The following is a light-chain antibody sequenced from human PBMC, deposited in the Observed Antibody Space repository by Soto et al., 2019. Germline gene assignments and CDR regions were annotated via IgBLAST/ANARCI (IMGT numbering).Light chain of an antibody. CDR2: STS. Sequence: NVLTQSPGTLSLSPGERATLSCRASESVSTPYLAWYQQKPGQSPRLLIYSTSTRASGIPDRFSGSGSGTDFTLTISRLEPEDFAVYYCQQYGSSLWTYGQGTKVEIK. CDR3: QQYGSSLWT. V-gene: IGKV3-20*01. J-gene: IGKJ1*01. CDR1: ESVSTPY.